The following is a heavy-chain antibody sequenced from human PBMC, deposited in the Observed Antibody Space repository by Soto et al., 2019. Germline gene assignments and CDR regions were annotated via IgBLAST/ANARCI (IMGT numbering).Heavy chain of an antibody. D-gene: IGHD3-10*01. CDR1: GFSLSTSGVG. CDR2: IYWDDDK. CDR3: GGMVQGAGLDY. J-gene: IGHJ4*02. V-gene: IGHV2-5*02. Sequence: QITLKESGPTLVKPTQTLTLTCTFSGFSLSTSGVGVGWIRQPPGKALEWLALIYWDDDKRYSPSLKSRLTXTXDTSKNQVVLTMTNMDPVDTATYYCGGMVQGAGLDYWGQGTLVTVSS.